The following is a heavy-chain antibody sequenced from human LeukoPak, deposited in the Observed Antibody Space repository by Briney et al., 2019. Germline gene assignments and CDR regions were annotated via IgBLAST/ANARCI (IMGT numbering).Heavy chain of an antibody. D-gene: IGHD6-19*01. CDR1: GFTFSSFE. CDR2: INSGGSTM. Sequence: GGSLRLFCAASGFTFSSFEMDWVRQAPGKGLEWVSYINSGGSTMYYADSVKGRFTISRDNAKNSLYLQMNSLRAEDTAVYYCARGEAVAAAEIFQHWGQGTLVTVSS. J-gene: IGHJ1*01. V-gene: IGHV3-48*03. CDR3: ARGEAVAAAEIFQH.